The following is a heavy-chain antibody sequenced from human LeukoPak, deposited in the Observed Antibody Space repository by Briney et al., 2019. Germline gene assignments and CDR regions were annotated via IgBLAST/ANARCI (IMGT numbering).Heavy chain of an antibody. CDR3: ARGFPYYYDSSGYYGY. J-gene: IGHJ4*02. V-gene: IGHV4-59*01. D-gene: IGHD3-22*01. Sequence: SETLSLTCTVSGGSISSYYWSWIRQPPGKGLEWIGYIYYSGSTNYNPSLKSRVTISVDTSKNQFSLKLSSVTAADTAVYYCARGFPYYYDSSGYYGYWGQGTLVTVSS. CDR1: GGSISSYY. CDR2: IYYSGST.